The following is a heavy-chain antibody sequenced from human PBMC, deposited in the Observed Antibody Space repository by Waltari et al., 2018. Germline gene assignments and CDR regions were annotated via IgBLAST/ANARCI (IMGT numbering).Heavy chain of an antibody. CDR3: AAIAAAGTGPGWFDP. V-gene: IGHV3-7*01. Sequence: EVQLVESGGGLVQPGGSLRLSCAASGFTFSSYWMSWVRQATGKGLEWVANIKQDGSEKYYVDSVKGRFTISRDNAKNSLYLQMNSLRAEDTAVYYCAAIAAAGTGPGWFDPWGQGTLVTVSS. CDR1: GFTFSSYW. D-gene: IGHD6-13*01. CDR2: IKQDGSEK. J-gene: IGHJ5*02.